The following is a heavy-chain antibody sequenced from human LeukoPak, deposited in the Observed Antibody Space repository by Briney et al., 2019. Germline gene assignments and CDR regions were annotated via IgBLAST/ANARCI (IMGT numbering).Heavy chain of an antibody. CDR2: IYHSGSP. D-gene: IGHD1-1*01. Sequence: SETLSLTCAVSGGSISSNNWWGWVRQPPGKGLEWIGEIYHSGSPNYNPSLKSRVTISVDKSRNHFSLNLSSVTAADTAVYYCARVNINNWHSCDYWGQGTLVTVSS. V-gene: IGHV4-4*02. CDR1: GGSISSNNW. CDR3: ARVNINNWHSCDY. J-gene: IGHJ4*02.